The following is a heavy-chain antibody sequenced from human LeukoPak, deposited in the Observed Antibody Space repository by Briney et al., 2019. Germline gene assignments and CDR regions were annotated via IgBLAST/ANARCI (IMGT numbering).Heavy chain of an antibody. J-gene: IGHJ4*02. Sequence: GASVKVSCKASGGTFSSYAISWVRQAPGQGLEWMGGIIPIFGTANYAQKFQGRVTITADESTSTAYMELSSLRSEDTAVYYCARSGSYYYDSSGYYYLLTFDYWGQGTLVTVSS. D-gene: IGHD3-22*01. CDR2: IIPIFGTA. V-gene: IGHV1-69*13. CDR3: ARSGSYYYDSSGYYYLLTFDY. CDR1: GGTFSSYA.